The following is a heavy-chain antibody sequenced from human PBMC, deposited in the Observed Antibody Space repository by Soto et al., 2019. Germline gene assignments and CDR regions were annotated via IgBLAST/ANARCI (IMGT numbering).Heavy chain of an antibody. J-gene: IGHJ4*02. CDR3: ARGPGGFGDFSLDY. D-gene: IGHD3-10*01. V-gene: IGHV4-4*07. Sequence: PSETLSLTCGVSGGSISQYYWSWIRHPAGKGLEWIGRIYSGGSTNYNPSLESRVTMSVDTSKNKFSLKLSSVTAADTAVYYCARGPGGFGDFSLDYWGQGTLVTVSS. CDR2: IYSGGST. CDR1: GGSISQYY.